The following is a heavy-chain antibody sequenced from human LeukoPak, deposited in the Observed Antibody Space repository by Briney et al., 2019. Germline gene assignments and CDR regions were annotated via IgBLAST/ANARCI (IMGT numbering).Heavy chain of an antibody. CDR1: GDSISKSSYY. CDR2: IYYSGSA. CDR3: ARGSVRGEFDP. J-gene: IGHJ5*02. V-gene: IGHV4-39*07. Sequence: SETLSLTCTVSGDSISKSSYYWGWIRQPPGKGLEWIGSIYYSGSASYNPSLKSQLTISVDTSKNKFSLKLNSVTAADTAVYYCARGSVRGEFDPWGQGTLVTVSS. D-gene: IGHD3-10*01.